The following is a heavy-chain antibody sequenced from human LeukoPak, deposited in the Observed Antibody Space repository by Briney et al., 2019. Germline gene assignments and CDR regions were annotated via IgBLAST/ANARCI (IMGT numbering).Heavy chain of an antibody. J-gene: IGHJ4*02. CDR2: VSGNGGST. CDR3: AKEDRTVGGKDLDY. Sequence: PGGSLRLSCAASGFTFSSHAMHWVRQAPEKALEWVSAVSGNGGSTYYADSVKGRFTISRDNSKNTVYLQLNNLRAEDTAIYYCAKEDRTVGGKDLDYWGQGTLVTVSS. D-gene: IGHD4-4*01. V-gene: IGHV3-23*01. CDR1: GFTFSSHA.